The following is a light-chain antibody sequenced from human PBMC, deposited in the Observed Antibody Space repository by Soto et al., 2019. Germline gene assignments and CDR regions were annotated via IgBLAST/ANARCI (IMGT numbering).Light chain of an antibody. J-gene: IGKJ3*01. CDR2: WAS. V-gene: IGKV4-1*01. Sequence: DIVMTQSPDSLAVSLGERATINCKSSQSVLYSSNSKNYLAWYQLKPGQPPKLLIYWASTRESGVPARFSGSGSGTDFTLPISSLHTEYVAVYYCQQYYSTPFTFVPETIVDIK. CDR3: QQYYSTPFT. CDR1: QSVLYSSNSKNY.